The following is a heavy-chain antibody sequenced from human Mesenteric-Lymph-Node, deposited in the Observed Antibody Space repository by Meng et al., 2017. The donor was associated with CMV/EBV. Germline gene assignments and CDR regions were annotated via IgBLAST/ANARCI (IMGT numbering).Heavy chain of an antibody. J-gene: IGHJ4*02. CDR3: ARERGGLVGATVFDY. Sequence: GGSLRLSCAASGFTFSTYWMHWVRQAPGKRPVWVARISDDERTTTYAASVKGRFTISRDNARDTLHLQMNSLRVEDTAFYYCARERGGLVGATVFDYWGQGTLVTVSS. V-gene: IGHV3-74*01. D-gene: IGHD1-26*01. CDR1: GFTFSTYW. CDR2: ISDDERTT.